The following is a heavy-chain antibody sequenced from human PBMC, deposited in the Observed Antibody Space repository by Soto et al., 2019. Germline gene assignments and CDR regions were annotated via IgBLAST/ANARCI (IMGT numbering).Heavy chain of an antibody. D-gene: IGHD3-3*01. CDR3: AREPSWSGYFEF. CDR1: GDCISSNSHY. Sequence: PSGTLSLSCTVSGDCISSNSHYWGWIRQPPGKGLESIANIYYDGNTYYNPSLKSRVTISLDTSKNQFSLRLNSVTAADTAVYYCAREPSWSGYFEFWGQGALVTVS. CDR2: IYYDGNT. V-gene: IGHV4-39*02. J-gene: IGHJ4*02.